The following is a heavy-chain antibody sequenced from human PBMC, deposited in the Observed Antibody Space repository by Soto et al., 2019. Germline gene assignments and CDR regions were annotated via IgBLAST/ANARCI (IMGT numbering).Heavy chain of an antibody. CDR1: GFTVSSNY. Sequence: EVQLVETGGGLIQPGGSLRLSCAASGFTVSSNYMSWVRQAPGKGLEWVSVIYSGGSTYYADSVKGRFTISRDNSKNTLYLQMNSLRAEDTAVYYCARESAGYGGGYCYYYGMDVWGQGTTVTVSS. CDR2: IYSGGST. V-gene: IGHV3-53*02. CDR3: ARESAGYGGGYCYYYGMDV. D-gene: IGHD5-12*01. J-gene: IGHJ6*02.